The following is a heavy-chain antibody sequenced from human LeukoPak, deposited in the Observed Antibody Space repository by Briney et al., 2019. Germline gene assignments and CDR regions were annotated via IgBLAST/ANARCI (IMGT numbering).Heavy chain of an antibody. Sequence: PGGSLRLSCAASGFTFSSYDMHWVRQATGKGLEWVSAIGTAGDTYYPGSVKGRFTISRENAKNSLYLQVNSLRAGDTAVYYCARRAAAPRGDAFDIWGQGTMVTVSS. CDR3: ARRAAAPRGDAFDI. CDR2: IGTAGDT. V-gene: IGHV3-13*01. CDR1: GFTFSSYD. J-gene: IGHJ3*02. D-gene: IGHD6-13*01.